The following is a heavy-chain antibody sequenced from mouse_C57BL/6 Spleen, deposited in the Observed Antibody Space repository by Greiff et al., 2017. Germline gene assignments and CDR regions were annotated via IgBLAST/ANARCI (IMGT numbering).Heavy chain of an antibody. D-gene: IGHD1-1*01. CDR2: IYPRDGST. J-gene: IGHJ3*01. CDR1: GYTFTSYD. Sequence: QVQLKQSGPELVKPGASVKLSCKASGYTFTSYDINWVKQRPGQGLEWIGWIYPRDGSTKYNEKFKGKATLTVDKSSSTAYMELHSLASEDSAVYFCARLYYYGSSSFAYWGQGTLVTVSA. CDR3: ARLYYYGSSSFAY. V-gene: IGHV1-85*01.